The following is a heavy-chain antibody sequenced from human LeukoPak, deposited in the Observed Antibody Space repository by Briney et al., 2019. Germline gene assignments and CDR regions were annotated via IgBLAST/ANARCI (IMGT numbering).Heavy chain of an antibody. CDR2: ISAYNGNT. CDR3: ARGRDGYNGPQYNWFDP. J-gene: IGHJ5*02. V-gene: IGHV1-18*01. CDR1: GYTFTSYG. Sequence: ASVKVSCKASGYTFTSYGISWVRQAPGQGLEWMGWISAYNGNTNYAQKLQGRVTMTTDTSTSTAYMELRSLRSDDTAVYYCARGRDGYNGPQYNWFDPWGQGTLVTVSS. D-gene: IGHD5-24*01.